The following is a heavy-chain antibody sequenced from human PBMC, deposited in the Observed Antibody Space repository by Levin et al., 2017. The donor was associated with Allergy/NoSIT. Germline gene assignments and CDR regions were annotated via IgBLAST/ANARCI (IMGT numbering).Heavy chain of an antibody. J-gene: IGHJ4*02. Sequence: LSLTCAASGFTFGTSWMSWVRQAPGKGLEWVANIKQDGSEKYYVDSVKGRFTISRDNAKNSLYLQMNSLRAEDTAVYYCARFYRSSSGGKTFDYWGQGTLVTVSS. CDR3: ARFYRSSSGGKTFDY. CDR1: GFTFGTSW. V-gene: IGHV3-7*01. D-gene: IGHD2-2*01. CDR2: IKQDGSEK.